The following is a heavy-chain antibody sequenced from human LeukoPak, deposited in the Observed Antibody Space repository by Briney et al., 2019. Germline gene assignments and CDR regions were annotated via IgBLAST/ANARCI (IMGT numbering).Heavy chain of an antibody. CDR2: INCNSGGT. J-gene: IGHJ4*02. V-gene: IGHV1-2*02. Sequence: GASVKVSCKASGYTFTGYFMHWVRQAPGQGLEWMGWINCNSGGTKYPQKFQGRVSMTRDTSINTAYLELSSLRSDDTAVYYCARDLTIVGGVTDPRIRGHCGQGTLVTVSS. CDR1: GYTFTGYF. D-gene: IGHD3-3*01. CDR3: ARDLTIVGGVTDPRIRGH.